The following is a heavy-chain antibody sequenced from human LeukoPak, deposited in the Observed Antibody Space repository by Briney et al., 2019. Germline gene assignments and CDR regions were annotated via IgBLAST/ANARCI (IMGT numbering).Heavy chain of an antibody. CDR3: ARATSTGDYFDY. D-gene: IGHD2-8*02. Sequence: SETLSLTCAVYGGSFSGYYWSWIRQPAGKGLEWIGRIYTSGSTNYNPSPKSRVTISVDTSKSQFSLKLSSVAAADTAVYYCARATSTGDYFDYWGQGTLVTVSS. CDR1: GGSFSGYY. J-gene: IGHJ4*02. V-gene: IGHV4-59*10. CDR2: IYTSGST.